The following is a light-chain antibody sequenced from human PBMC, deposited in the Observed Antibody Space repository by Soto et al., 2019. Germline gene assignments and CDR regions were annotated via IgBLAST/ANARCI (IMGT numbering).Light chain of an antibody. Sequence: IHISNCHSPLADAVGDGATVTSRASQSISNRLAWYQQRPGKAPKYLIYDASTLDSGAPSRFSGSGSGTEFTLSISSLQPDDFATYYCQQYNSYPCTFGQGTKVDI. V-gene: IGKV1-5*01. J-gene: IGKJ1*01. CDR1: QSISNR. CDR3: QQYNSYPCT. CDR2: DAS.